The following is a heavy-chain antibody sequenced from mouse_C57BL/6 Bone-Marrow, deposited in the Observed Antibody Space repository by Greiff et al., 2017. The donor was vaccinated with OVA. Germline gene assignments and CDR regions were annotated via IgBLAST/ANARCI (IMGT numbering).Heavy chain of an antibody. CDR3: ARRGPYGSSYWFAY. Sequence: VQLQQSGPELVKPGASVKISCKASGYTFTDYYINWVKQRPGQGLEWIGWIFPGSGSTYYNEKFKGKATLTVDKSSSTAYMLLSSLTSEDSAVYFCARRGPYGSSYWFAYWGQGTLVTVSA. D-gene: IGHD1-1*01. CDR1: GYTFTDYY. CDR2: IFPGSGST. J-gene: IGHJ3*01. V-gene: IGHV1-75*01.